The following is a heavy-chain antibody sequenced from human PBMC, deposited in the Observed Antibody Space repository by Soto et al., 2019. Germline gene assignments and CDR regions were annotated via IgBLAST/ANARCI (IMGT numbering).Heavy chain of an antibody. CDR1: GGSFSGYY. D-gene: IGHD2-15*01. J-gene: IGHJ6*02. Sequence: SETLSLTCAVYGGSFSGYYWSWIRQPPGKGLEWIGEINHSGSTNYNPSLKSRVTVSVDTSKNQFSLKLSSVTAADTAVYYCARGCRRSRGYYYYYGMDVWGQGTTVTVSS. CDR2: INHSGST. V-gene: IGHV4-34*01. CDR3: ARGCRRSRGYYYYYGMDV.